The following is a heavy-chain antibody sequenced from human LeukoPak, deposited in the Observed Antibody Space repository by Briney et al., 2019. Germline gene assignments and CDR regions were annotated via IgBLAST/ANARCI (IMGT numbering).Heavy chain of an antibody. CDR1: GGSFSGYY. CDR2: INHGGST. J-gene: IGHJ4*02. Sequence: SETLSLTCAVYGGSFSGYYWSWIRQPPGKGLEWIGEINHGGSTNYNPSLKSRVTISVDTSKNQFSLKLTSVTAADTAVYYCARGSSDSSGYYWLGDYWGQGTLVTVSS. D-gene: IGHD3-22*01. CDR3: ARGSSDSSGYYWLGDY. V-gene: IGHV4-34*01.